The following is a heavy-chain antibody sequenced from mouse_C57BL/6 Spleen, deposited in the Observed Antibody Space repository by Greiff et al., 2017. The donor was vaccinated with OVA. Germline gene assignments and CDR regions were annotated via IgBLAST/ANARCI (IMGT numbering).Heavy chain of an antibody. V-gene: IGHV1-52*01. CDR2: IDPSDSET. CDR3: ARNLDGSNSYYFDY. D-gene: IGHD1-1*01. J-gene: IGHJ2*01. CDR1: GYTFTSYW. Sequence: QVQLQQSGAELVRPGASVKLSCKASGYTFTSYWMHWVKQRPIQGLEWIGNIDPSDSETYYNQKFKDKATLTVDKSSSTAYMQLSSLTSEDSAVYYCARNLDGSNSYYFDYWGQGTTLTVSS.